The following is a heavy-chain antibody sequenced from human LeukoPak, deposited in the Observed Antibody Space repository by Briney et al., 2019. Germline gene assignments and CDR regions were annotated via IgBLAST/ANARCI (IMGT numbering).Heavy chain of an antibody. J-gene: IGHJ4*02. CDR2: VDHNGVT. CDR1: GGSFGGYS. CDR3: ARLKSLVYVWGTYRFFDF. D-gene: IGHD3-16*02. Sequence: SETLSLTCAVYGGSFGGYSWNWIRQSPEKGLEWIGKVDHNGVTSYNPSLKSRVTISLDTSKNQFSLRLSSVTAADMALYYCARLKSLVYVWGTYRFFDFWGQGTLVTVSS. V-gene: IGHV4-34*01.